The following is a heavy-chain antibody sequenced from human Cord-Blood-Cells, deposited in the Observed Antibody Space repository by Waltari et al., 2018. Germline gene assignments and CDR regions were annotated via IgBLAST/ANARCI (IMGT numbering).Heavy chain of an antibody. Sequence: SGFTFSSYGMHWVRQAPGKGLEWVAVIWYDGSNKYYADSVKGRFTISRDNSKNALYLQMNSLRAEDTAVYYCARDPRLGSYYYYYYGMDVWGQGTTVTVSS. D-gene: IGHD1-26*01. J-gene: IGHJ6*02. CDR1: GFTFSSYG. CDR3: ARDPRLGSYYYYYYGMDV. CDR2: IWYDGSNK. V-gene: IGHV3-33*01.